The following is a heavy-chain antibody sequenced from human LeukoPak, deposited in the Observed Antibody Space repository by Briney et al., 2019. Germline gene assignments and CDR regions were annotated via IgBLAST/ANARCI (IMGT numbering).Heavy chain of an antibody. Sequence: PSETLSLTCSVSGGPITVYHWIWIRQPPGKGLEFIGYIHYTGSTNYNSSLTSRISISTDASKNQFSLKLSSVTAADTAVYYCARGVGANYDAFDIWGQGTIVTVSS. V-gene: IGHV4-59*12. J-gene: IGHJ3*02. D-gene: IGHD1-26*01. CDR2: IHYTGST. CDR1: GGPITVYH. CDR3: ARGVGANYDAFDI.